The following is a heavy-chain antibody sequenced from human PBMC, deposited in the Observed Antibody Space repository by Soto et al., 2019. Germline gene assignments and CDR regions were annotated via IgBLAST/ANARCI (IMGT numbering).Heavy chain of an antibody. J-gene: IGHJ4*02. D-gene: IGHD4-17*01. CDR1: GFTFSSYS. V-gene: IGHV3-48*02. CDR3: ASGKDYAEGGY. CDR2: ISSSSSTI. Sequence: EVQLVESGGGLVQPGGSLRLSCAASGFTFSSYSMNWVRQAPGKGLEWVSYISSSSSTIYYADSVKGRFTISRDNAKNSLYLQMNSLRYEDTAVYYCASGKDYAEGGYWGQGNLDTVSS.